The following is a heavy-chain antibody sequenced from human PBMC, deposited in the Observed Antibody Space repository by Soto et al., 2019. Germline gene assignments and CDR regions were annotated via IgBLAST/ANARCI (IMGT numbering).Heavy chain of an antibody. V-gene: IGHV4-30-2*01. J-gene: IGHJ4*02. Sequence: QLQLQESGSGLVKPSQTLSLTCAVSGGSISSGGYSWSWIRQPPGKGLESIGYIYHRGSSYYNPSLKSRVTTSVDRSKNQFPLKLSSVTAADTAVYYYARGMTTVTTFYYCGQGTLVTVSS. CDR3: ARGMTTVTTFYY. D-gene: IGHD4-17*01. CDR2: IYHRGSS. CDR1: GGSISSGGYS.